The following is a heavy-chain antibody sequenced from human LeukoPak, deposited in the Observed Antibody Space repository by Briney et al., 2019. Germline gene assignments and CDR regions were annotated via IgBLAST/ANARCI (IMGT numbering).Heavy chain of an antibody. CDR1: GGTFSSYA. Sequence: SVKVSCKASGGTFSSYAISWVRQAPGQGLEWMGGIIPIFGTANYAQKFQGRVTITTDESTSTAYMELSSLRSEDTAVYYCGGAEEDGYNWSGWFDPWGQGTLVTVSS. CDR2: IIPIFGTA. D-gene: IGHD5-24*01. V-gene: IGHV1-69*05. CDR3: GGAEEDGYNWSGWFDP. J-gene: IGHJ5*02.